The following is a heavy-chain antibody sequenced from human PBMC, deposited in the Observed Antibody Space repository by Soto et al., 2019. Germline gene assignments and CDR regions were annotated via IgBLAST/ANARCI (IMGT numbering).Heavy chain of an antibody. Sequence: PGGSLILSCVACGFDFRSYEINWVRQAPCKGLEWVSNIRANDESIYYADSVKGRISVSRDNAKNSLFLEMNSLRVDDTAVYYCERETLRDAIDIWGQGTMVTVSS. CDR2: IRANDESI. CDR1: GFDFRSYE. J-gene: IGHJ3*02. CDR3: ERETLRDAIDI. V-gene: IGHV3-48*03.